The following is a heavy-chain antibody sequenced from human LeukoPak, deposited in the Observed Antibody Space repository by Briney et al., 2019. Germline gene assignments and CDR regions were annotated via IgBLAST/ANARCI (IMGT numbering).Heavy chain of an antibody. Sequence: GGSLRLSCAASGFTFSSYSMNWVRQAPGKGLEWVSSISSSSSYIYYADSVRGRFTISRENAKNSLYLQMNSLRAEDTAVYYCARDIASAGMDYWGQGTLVTVSS. J-gene: IGHJ4*02. CDR3: ARDIASAGMDY. CDR1: GFTFSSYS. D-gene: IGHD6-13*01. CDR2: ISSSSSYI. V-gene: IGHV3-21*01.